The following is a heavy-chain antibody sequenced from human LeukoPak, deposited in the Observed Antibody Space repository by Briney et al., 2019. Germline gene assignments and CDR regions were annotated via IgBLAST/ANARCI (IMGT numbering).Heavy chain of an antibody. CDR2: IIPIFGTA. V-gene: IGHV1-69*05. CDR3: ASRVREYQLTQDY. Sequence: ASVKVSCKASGGTFSSYAISWVRQAPGQGLEWMGGIIPIFGTANYAQKFQGRVTITTDESTSTAYMELSSLRSEDTAVYYCASRVREYQLTQDYWGQGTLVTVSS. J-gene: IGHJ4*02. CDR1: GGTFSSYA. D-gene: IGHD2-2*01.